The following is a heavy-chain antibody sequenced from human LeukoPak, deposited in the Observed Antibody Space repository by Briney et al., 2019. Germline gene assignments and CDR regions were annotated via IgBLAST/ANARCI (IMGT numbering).Heavy chain of an antibody. J-gene: IGHJ4*02. CDR3: AKIIIGSTWQLDH. CDR1: GFTFSSYA. D-gene: IGHD6-13*01. V-gene: IGHV3-23*01. CDR2: ISGSGGRT. Sequence: GGSLRLSCAASGFTFSSYAMSWVRQAPGKGLEWVSAISGSGGRTYYADSVKGRLTISRDNSKNTLYLQMSSLRVEDTAVYYCAKIIIGSTWQLDHWGQGTLVTVSS.